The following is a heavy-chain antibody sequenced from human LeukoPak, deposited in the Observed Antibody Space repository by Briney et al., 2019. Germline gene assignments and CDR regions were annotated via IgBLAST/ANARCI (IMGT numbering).Heavy chain of an antibody. J-gene: IGHJ6*02. CDR2: ISYDGSNK. Sequence: PGGSLRLSCAASGFTFSSYAMHWVRQAPGRGLEWVAVISYDGSNKYYADSVKGRFTISRDNSKNTLYLQMNSLRAEDTAVYYCARDPGEDEGSSWWPYYHYGMDVWGQGTTVTVSS. CDR3: ARDPGEDEGSSWWPYYHYGMDV. V-gene: IGHV3-30-3*01. CDR1: GFTFSSYA. D-gene: IGHD6-13*01.